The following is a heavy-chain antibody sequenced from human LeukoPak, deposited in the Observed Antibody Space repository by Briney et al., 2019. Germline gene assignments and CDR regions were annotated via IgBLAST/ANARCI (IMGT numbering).Heavy chain of an antibody. CDR2: IYTSGST. V-gene: IGHV4-61*02. CDR3: ASGLVGATTDY. J-gene: IGHJ4*02. CDR1: GGSISSGSYY. D-gene: IGHD1-26*01. Sequence: SETLSLTCTVSGGSISSGSYYWSWIRQPAGKGLEWIGRIYTSGSTDYNPSLKSRVTISVDTSKNQFSLKLSSVTAADTAVYYCASGLVGATTDYWGQGTLVTVSS.